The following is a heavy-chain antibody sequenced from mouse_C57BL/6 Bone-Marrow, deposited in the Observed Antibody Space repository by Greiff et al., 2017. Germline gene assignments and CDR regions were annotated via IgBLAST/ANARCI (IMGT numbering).Heavy chain of an antibody. V-gene: IGHV1-18*01. CDR3: ARSSYFDY. J-gene: IGHJ2*01. Sequence: EVKLQESGPELVKPGASVQIPCKASGYTFTDYNMDWVKQSHGKSLEWIGDFKPNNGGTIYNQKFKGKATLNVDKSSSTAYMELRSLTSEDTAVYYCARSSYFDYWGQGTTLTGSS. CDR1: GYTFTDYN. CDR2: FKPNNGGT.